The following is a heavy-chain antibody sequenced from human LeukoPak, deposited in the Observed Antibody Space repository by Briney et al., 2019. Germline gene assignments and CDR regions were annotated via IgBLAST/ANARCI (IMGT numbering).Heavy chain of an antibody. CDR2: IRSDGYHT. CDR3: AKPSGSGVDY. Sequence: GGSLRLSCAASRFTFSTYSMNWVRQAPGKGLEWVAYIRSDGYHTYYADSVKGRFTIARDNLKNTLYLQMNSLRLEDMAVYYCAKPSGSGVDYWGRGTRVTVSS. CDR1: RFTFSTYS. J-gene: IGHJ4*02. D-gene: IGHD1-26*01. V-gene: IGHV3-30*02.